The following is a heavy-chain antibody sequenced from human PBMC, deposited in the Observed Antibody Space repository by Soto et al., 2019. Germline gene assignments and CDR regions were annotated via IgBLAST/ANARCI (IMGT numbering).Heavy chain of an antibody. J-gene: IGHJ6*02. CDR1: GYTFTGYY. CDR3: ARDCGLSSTSSYYYGMDV. Sequence: ASVKVSCKASGYTFTGYYMHWVRQDPGQGLEWMGWINPNSGGTDYAQKFQGWVTMTRDTSISTAYMELSRLRSDDTAVYYCARDCGLSSTSSYYYGMDVWGQGTTVTVSS. V-gene: IGHV1-2*04. CDR2: INPNSGGT. D-gene: IGHD2-2*01.